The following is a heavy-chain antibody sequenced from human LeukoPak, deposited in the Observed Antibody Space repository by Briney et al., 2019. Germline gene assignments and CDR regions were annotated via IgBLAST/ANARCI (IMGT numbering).Heavy chain of an antibody. V-gene: IGHV4-39*01. Sequence: PSETLSLTCTVSGGSISSSSYYWGWIRQPPGKGLEWIGSIYYSGSTYYNPSLKSRVTISVDTSKNQFSLKLSSVTAADTAVYYCARIIRHYDILTGYFEKYYFDYWAREPWSPSPQ. CDR2: IYYSGST. D-gene: IGHD3-9*01. CDR3: ARIIRHYDILTGYFEKYYFDY. CDR1: GGSISSSSYY. J-gene: IGHJ4*02.